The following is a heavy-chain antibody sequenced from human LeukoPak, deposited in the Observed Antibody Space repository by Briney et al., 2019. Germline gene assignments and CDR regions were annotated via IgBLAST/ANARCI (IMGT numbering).Heavy chain of an antibody. V-gene: IGHV4-4*07. Sequence: KTSETLSLTCTVSGGSVNSYYLSWIRQPAGKALEWIGRISSSGSTNYNPSLKSRVTISVDTSKNQFSLKLSSVTAADTAVYFCARGPYSYDSSGAFDIWGQGTMVTVSS. CDR2: ISSSGST. CDR1: GGSVNSYY. D-gene: IGHD3-22*01. CDR3: ARGPYSYDSSGAFDI. J-gene: IGHJ3*02.